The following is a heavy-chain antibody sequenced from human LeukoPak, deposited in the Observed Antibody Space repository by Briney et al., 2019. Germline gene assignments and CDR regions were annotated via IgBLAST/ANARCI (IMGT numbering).Heavy chain of an antibody. CDR2: TYYRSKWYN. CDR3: ARVRDWGIVGPKTSGEFDY. V-gene: IGHV6-1*01. J-gene: IGHJ4*02. D-gene: IGHD1-26*01. CDR1: GDSVSSNSAA. Sequence: SQTLSLTCAISGDSVSSNSAAWNWIRQSPSRGLEWLGRTYYRSKWYNDYAVSVKSRITINPDTSKNQFSLQLNSVTPEDTAVYYCARVRDWGIVGPKTSGEFDYWGQGTLVTVSS.